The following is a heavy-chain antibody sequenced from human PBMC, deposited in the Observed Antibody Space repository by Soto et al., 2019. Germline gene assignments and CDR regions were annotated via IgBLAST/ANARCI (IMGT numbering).Heavy chain of an antibody. CDR3: AKSDYFHTSGSLYGLDV. Sequence: GALKISCKASGDTFSSFWIAWVRQVPEKGLEWMGTINLDDSDTTYSPSFQGQVTISADKSLNTAYLQWNSLKASDTAIFFCAKSDYFHTSGSLYGLDVWGQGTTVTVSS. V-gene: IGHV5-51*01. D-gene: IGHD3-22*01. CDR1: GDTFSSFW. CDR2: INLDDSDT. J-gene: IGHJ6*02.